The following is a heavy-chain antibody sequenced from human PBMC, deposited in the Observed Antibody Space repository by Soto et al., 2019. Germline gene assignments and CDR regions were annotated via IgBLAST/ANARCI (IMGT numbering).Heavy chain of an antibody. CDR3: ARGSGYDRDFDY. D-gene: IGHD5-12*01. Sequence: TSETLSLTCTVSGASISNNGYYWSWIRQHPGKGLEWIGYISYSGSTFYNPSLKSRLTMSLDTSKNQFSLKLNSVTAADTAVYYCARGSGYDRDFDYWGQGTLVTVS. CDR2: ISYSGST. CDR1: GASISNNGYY. J-gene: IGHJ4*02. V-gene: IGHV4-31*03.